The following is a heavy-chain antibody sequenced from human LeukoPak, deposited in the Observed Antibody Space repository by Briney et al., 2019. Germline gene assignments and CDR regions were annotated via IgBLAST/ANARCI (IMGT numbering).Heavy chain of an antibody. CDR2: IKQDGSEI. CDR1: RFTLSNYW. V-gene: IGHV3-7*01. J-gene: IGHJ4*02. CDR3: SRSLDY. Sequence: GGSLRLSCAASRFTLSNYWMDWLRQAPGKGLEWVANIKQDGSEIYYVDSVKGRFTISRDNAKNSLYLKMNSLRAEDTAVYYCSRSLDYWGQGTLVTVSS.